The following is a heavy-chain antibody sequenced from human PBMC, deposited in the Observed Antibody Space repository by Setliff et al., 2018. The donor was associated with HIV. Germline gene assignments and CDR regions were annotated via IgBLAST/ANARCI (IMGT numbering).Heavy chain of an antibody. Sequence: PGGSLRLSCAASGFTFSDYWMTWVRQAPGKGLEWVANIKQDGSEKYCVDSVKGRFTISRDNAKNSLYLQMNSLGAEDTAVYYCARVVGVAPYYYMDVWGKGTTVTVSS. J-gene: IGHJ6*03. CDR1: GFTFSDYW. CDR2: IKQDGSEK. CDR3: ARVVGVAPYYYMDV. V-gene: IGHV3-7*03. D-gene: IGHD2-15*01.